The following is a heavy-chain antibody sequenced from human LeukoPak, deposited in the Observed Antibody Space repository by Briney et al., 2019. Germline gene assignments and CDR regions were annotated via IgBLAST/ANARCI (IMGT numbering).Heavy chain of an antibody. CDR3: ARDTNYDFWSGYYPPYYFDY. V-gene: IGHV1-18*01. Sequence: ASVKVSCKASGYTFTMYGISWVRQAPGQGLQWLGWISPHNGNTKYAQDLQGRVTMTTDTSTSTAYMELRSLRSDDTAVHYCARDTNYDFWSGYYPPYYFDYWGQGTLVTVSS. CDR1: GYTFTMYG. CDR2: ISPHNGNT. D-gene: IGHD3-3*01. J-gene: IGHJ4*02.